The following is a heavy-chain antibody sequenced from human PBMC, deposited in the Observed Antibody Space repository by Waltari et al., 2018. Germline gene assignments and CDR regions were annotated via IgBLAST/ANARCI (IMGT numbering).Heavy chain of an antibody. D-gene: IGHD5-18*01. CDR3: ASSTAQPWTKGGLDN. J-gene: IGHJ4*02. V-gene: IGHV3-53*02. CDR2: VYTGGST. Sequence: DVQLVETGGGLIQTGGSVKLSCADAGFIVNNHTLSWVRQAPGKGLEWVSIVYTGGSTYYADFVKCRFTISRDSSKNTLYLQMNDLRAEDTAVYYCASSTAQPWTKGGLDNWGQGTLVIVSS. CDR1: GFIVNNHT.